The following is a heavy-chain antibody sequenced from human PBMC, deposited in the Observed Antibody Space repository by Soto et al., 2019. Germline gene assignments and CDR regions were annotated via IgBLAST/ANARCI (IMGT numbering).Heavy chain of an antibody. CDR1: GGSFSGYY. CDR3: ARAGLGYCSGGSCSSGHLGNWFDP. V-gene: IGHV4-34*01. D-gene: IGHD2-15*01. Sequence: SETLSLTCAVYGGSFSGYYWSWIRQPPGKGLEWIGEINHSGSTNYNPSLKSRVTISVDTSKNQFSLKLSSVTAADTAVYYCARAGLGYCSGGSCSSGHLGNWFDPWGQGTLVTAS. J-gene: IGHJ5*02. CDR2: INHSGST.